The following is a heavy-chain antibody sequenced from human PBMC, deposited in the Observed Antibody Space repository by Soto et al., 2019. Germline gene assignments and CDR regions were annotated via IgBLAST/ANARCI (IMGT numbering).Heavy chain of an antibody. CDR2: IYQSGTT. V-gene: IGHV4-61*01. D-gene: IGHD3-22*01. Sequence: PSETLSLTCSVSGGSVRSGSYYWTWIRQPPGKGLEWIGYIYQSGTTNYNASLKSRVTISIDTSKNQFCLKLNSVTAADTAVYYCARDSSGRHDYWGQGTLVTVSS. CDR3: ARDSSGRHDY. J-gene: IGHJ4*02. CDR1: GGSVRSGSYY.